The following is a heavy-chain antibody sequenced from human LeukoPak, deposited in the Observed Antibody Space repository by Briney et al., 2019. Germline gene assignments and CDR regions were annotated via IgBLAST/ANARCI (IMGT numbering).Heavy chain of an antibody. D-gene: IGHD5-24*01. CDR1: GGSISSYY. J-gene: IGHJ5*02. CDR2: IYYSGSA. CDR3: ARGLDGYNLA. Sequence: SETLSLTCTVSGGSISSYYCSWIRQPPGKGLEWIGYIYYSGSANYNPSLKSRVTKSVDTSKNQFSLKLGSVTAADTAVYYCARGLDGYNLAWGQGTLVTVSS. V-gene: IGHV4-59*01.